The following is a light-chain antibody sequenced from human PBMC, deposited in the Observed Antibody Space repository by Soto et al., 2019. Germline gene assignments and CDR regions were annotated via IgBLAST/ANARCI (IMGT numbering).Light chain of an antibody. CDR1: QSVRSN. J-gene: IGKJ1*01. CDR3: QQYNNWPPRT. CDR2: GAS. Sequence: EIVMTQSPATLSVSPGDRATLSCRANQSVRSNLAWYQQRPGQAPRLLIYGASTRAAGVPARFSGSGSGTEFTLTISSLQSEDFAFYYCQQYNNWPPRTFGQGTKVEIK. V-gene: IGKV3-15*01.